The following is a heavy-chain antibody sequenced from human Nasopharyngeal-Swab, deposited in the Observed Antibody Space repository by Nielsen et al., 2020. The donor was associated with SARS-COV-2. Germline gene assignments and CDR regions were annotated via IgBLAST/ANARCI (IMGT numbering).Heavy chain of an antibody. CDR2: ISGSGGST. Sequence: GGSLRPPCAAPGSTLSSYAMSWVRQAPGKGLEWVPAISGSGGSTYNADPVKGRFTISRDNSKNTLYLQMTSLRAEDPAVYYCARSESDHYDFWSATGNNWFDPWGQGTLVTVSS. D-gene: IGHD3-3*01. V-gene: IGHV3-23*01. CDR3: ARSESDHYDFWSATGNNWFDP. J-gene: IGHJ5*02. CDR1: GSTLSSYA.